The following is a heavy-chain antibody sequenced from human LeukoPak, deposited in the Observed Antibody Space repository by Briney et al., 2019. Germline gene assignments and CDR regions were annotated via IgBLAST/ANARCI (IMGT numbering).Heavy chain of an antibody. CDR1: GGSISSSSYY. V-gene: IGHV4-39*01. Sequence: SETLSLTCTVSGGSISSSSYYWGWIRQPPGKGLEWIGSIYYSGSTCYNPSLKSRVTISVDTSKNQFSLKLSSVTAADTAVYYCARQSKGKQLVLDYWGQGTLVTVSS. CDR3: ARQSKGKQLVLDY. J-gene: IGHJ4*02. CDR2: IYYSGST. D-gene: IGHD6-13*01.